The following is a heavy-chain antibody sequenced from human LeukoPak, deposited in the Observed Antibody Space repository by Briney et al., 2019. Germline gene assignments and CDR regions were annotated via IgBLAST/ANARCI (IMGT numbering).Heavy chain of an antibody. Sequence: SETLSLTCTVSGYSISSGYYWGWIRQPPGKGLEWIGSIYHSGSTYYNPSLKSRVTISVDTSKNQFSLKLSSVTAADTAVYYCARDFGVAYCGGDCYSGGVFDYWGQGTLVTVSS. J-gene: IGHJ4*02. CDR2: IYHSGST. D-gene: IGHD2-21*02. CDR3: ARDFGVAYCGGDCYSGGVFDY. CDR1: GYSISSGYY. V-gene: IGHV4-38-2*02.